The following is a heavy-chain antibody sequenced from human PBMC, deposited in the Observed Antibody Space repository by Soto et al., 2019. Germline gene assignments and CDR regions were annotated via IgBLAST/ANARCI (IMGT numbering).Heavy chain of an antibody. V-gene: IGHV3-9*01. Sequence: EVQLVESGGGLVQPGRSLRLSCAASGFNFDDYAMHWVRQAPGKNMEWVSGISWEGGSVGYADSVKGRFTISRDNPKNSLYLEMNSLRSEDTALYYCARDHDEDFGYDLDYMNYWGQGTLVTVSS. J-gene: IGHJ4*02. CDR3: ARDHDEDFGYDLDYMNY. D-gene: IGHD5-12*01. CDR2: ISWEGGSV. CDR1: GFNFDDYA.